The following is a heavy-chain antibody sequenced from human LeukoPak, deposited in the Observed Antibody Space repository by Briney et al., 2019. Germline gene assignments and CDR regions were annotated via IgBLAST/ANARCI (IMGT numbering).Heavy chain of an antibody. V-gene: IGHV4-59*08. Sequence: PSETLSLTCTVSGXSLSSYYWSWIRQPPGKGLEWIGNIHHTGSTYYNPSLKSRVTMSVDTSKNQLSLKLIYVNAADTAVYYCARYVSTGLDYWGQGTLVTVSS. D-gene: IGHD2-2*01. CDR1: GXSLSSYY. J-gene: IGHJ4*02. CDR3: ARYVSTGLDY. CDR2: IHHTGST.